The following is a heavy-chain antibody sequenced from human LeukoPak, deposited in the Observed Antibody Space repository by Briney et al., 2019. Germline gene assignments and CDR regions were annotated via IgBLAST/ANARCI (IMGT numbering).Heavy chain of an antibody. J-gene: IGHJ4*02. V-gene: IGHV1-2*06. CDR2: INPNSGGT. D-gene: IGHD3-10*01. CDR1: GYTFTGYY. CDR3: ARALTYYYGSGSQEGFDY. Sequence: ASVKVSCKASGYTFTGYYMHWVRQAPGQGLEWMGRINPNSGGTNYAQKFQGRVTMTRDTSISTAYMELSRLRSDGTAVYYCARALTYYYGSGSQEGFDYWGQGTLVTVSS.